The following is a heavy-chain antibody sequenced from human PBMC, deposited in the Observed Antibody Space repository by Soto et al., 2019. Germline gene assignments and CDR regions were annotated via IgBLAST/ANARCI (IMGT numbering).Heavy chain of an antibody. D-gene: IGHD1-26*01. Sequence: PGGSLRLSCAASGFTFSGYSMNWVRQAPGKGLEWVSSISSSSSYIYYADSVKGRFTISRDNAKNSLYLQMNSLRAEDTAVYYCARDRGPVGATMDYWGQGTLVTVSS. CDR3: ARDRGPVGATMDY. J-gene: IGHJ4*02. CDR1: GFTFSGYS. V-gene: IGHV3-21*01. CDR2: ISSSSSYI.